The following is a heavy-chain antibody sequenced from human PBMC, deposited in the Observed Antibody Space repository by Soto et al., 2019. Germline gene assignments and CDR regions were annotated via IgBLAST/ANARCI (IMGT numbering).Heavy chain of an antibody. CDR2: ISSSSSTI. J-gene: IGHJ5*02. V-gene: IGHV3-48*02. CDR3: ARGDYDSSGYPPCWFDP. D-gene: IGHD3-22*01. CDR1: GFTFSSYS. Sequence: GGSLRLSCAASGFTFSSYSMNWVRQAPGKGLEWVSYISSSSSTIYYADSVKGRFTISRDNAKNSLYLQMNSLRDEDTAVYYCARGDYDSSGYPPCWFDPWGQGTLVTVSS.